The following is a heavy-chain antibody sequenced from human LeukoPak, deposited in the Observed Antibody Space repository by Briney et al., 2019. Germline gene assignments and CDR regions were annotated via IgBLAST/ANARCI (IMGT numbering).Heavy chain of an antibody. CDR1: GFTFSSYG. CDR3: TRDMQGSRLYLVGSQND. CDR2: ISGSGGSA. D-gene: IGHD1-26*01. Sequence: GGSLRLSCAASGFTFSSYGMSWVRQAPGKGLEWVSAISGSGGSAHYADSVKGRFTISRDNAMNTLYLQMNSLRAEDSALYYCTRDMQGSRLYLVGSQNDWGQGTLVTVSS. J-gene: IGHJ4*02. V-gene: IGHV3-23*01.